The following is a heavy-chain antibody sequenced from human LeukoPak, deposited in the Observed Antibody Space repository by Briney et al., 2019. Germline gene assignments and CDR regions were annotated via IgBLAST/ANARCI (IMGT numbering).Heavy chain of an antibody. J-gene: IGHJ4*02. D-gene: IGHD1-26*01. Sequence: ASVKVSCKASGYTFTSYYMHWVRQAPGQGLEWMGIINPSGGSTSYAQKFQGRVTMTRDMSTSTVYMELSSLRAEDTAVYYCARDQGPHSGSYHNVDYWGQGTLVTVSS. CDR2: INPSGGST. CDR3: ARDQGPHSGSYHNVDY. V-gene: IGHV1-46*01. CDR1: GYTFTSYY.